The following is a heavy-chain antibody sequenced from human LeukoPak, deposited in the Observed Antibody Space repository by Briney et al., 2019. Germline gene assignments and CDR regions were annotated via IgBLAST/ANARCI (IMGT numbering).Heavy chain of an antibody. V-gene: IGHV1-46*01. CDR3: ARRYCSSTSCHHDPYYYYGMDV. CDR1: GYTFTSYY. J-gene: IGHJ6*02. Sequence: GASVKVSCKASGYTFTSYYMHWVRQAPGQGLEWMGIINPSGGSTSYAQKFQGRVTMTRDTSTSTVYMELSSLRSEDTAVYYCARRYCSSTSCHHDPYYYYGMDVWGQGTTVTVSS. D-gene: IGHD2-2*01. CDR2: INPSGGST.